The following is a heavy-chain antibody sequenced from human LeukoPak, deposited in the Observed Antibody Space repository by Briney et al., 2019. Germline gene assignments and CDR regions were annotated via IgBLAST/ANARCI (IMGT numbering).Heavy chain of an antibody. CDR1: GYTFIAQY. CDR3: ARTVAGMVDGAFDV. CDR2: INPNNGDT. V-gene: IGHV1-2*06. D-gene: IGHD6-19*01. J-gene: IGHJ3*01. Sequence: AASVKVSCKASGYTFIAQYIHWVRQAPGQGLEWMGRINPNNGDTNYAQKFQGRVTMTRDTSITTAYMELSSLRSDDTAVYYCARTVAGMVDGAFDVWGQGTLVTVSS.